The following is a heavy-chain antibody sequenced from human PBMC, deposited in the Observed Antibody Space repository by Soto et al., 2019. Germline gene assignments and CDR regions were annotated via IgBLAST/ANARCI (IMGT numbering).Heavy chain of an antibody. CDR2: ISSSGSTM. Sequence: GGSLRLSCAASGFTFTDYYMSWIRQAPGKGLEWVSYISSSGSTMYYADSVKGRFTISRDNAKNSLYLQMNSLRAEDTAVYYRARARYYGSGSYYCDYWGQGTLVTVSS. J-gene: IGHJ4*02. V-gene: IGHV3-11*01. CDR3: ARARYYGSGSYYCDY. D-gene: IGHD3-10*01. CDR1: GFTFTDYY.